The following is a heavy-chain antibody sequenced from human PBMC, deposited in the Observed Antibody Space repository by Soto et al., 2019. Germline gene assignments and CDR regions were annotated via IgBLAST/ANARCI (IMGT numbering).Heavy chain of an antibody. D-gene: IGHD5-12*01. J-gene: IGHJ4*02. CDR3: VRVVAIPGYPDN. Sequence: QVQLVQSGAEVRQPASSVKVSCKTSGGTFSSYAISWVRPAPGHGLEWMGGIVPIVDTSTYAQKFQGRVTITADESTSTVYMELSSLRSDDTAVYYCVRVVAIPGYPDNWGQGTLVTVSS. V-gene: IGHV1-69*12. CDR2: IVPIVDTS. CDR1: GGTFSSYA.